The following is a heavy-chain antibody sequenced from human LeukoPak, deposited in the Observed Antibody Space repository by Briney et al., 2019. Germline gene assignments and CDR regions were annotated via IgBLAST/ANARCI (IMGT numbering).Heavy chain of an antibody. D-gene: IGHD3-3*01. CDR3: ARANYDFWSGSNWFDP. CDR1: GYTFTGYY. V-gene: IGHV1-2*02. J-gene: IGHJ5*02. Sequence: ASVKVSCKASGYTFTGYYMHWVRQAPGQGLEWMGWINPNSGGTNYAQEFQGRVTMTRDTSISTAYMELSRLRSDDTAVYYCARANYDFWSGSNWFDPWGQGTLVTVSS. CDR2: INPNSGGT.